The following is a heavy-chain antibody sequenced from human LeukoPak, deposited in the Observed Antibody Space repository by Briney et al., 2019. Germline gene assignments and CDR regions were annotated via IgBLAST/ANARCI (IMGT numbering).Heavy chain of an antibody. CDR1: GFTFRIYW. V-gene: IGHV3-7*04. J-gene: IGHJ6*02. CDR3: ARDYFYPMDV. CDR2: IKHDGSEK. Sequence: PGGCLRLSCEASGFTFRIYWMSWARQAPGKGLEWVANIKHDGSEKYYVDSVKGRFTISRDNAKNSLYLQMNSLRAEDTAVYYCARDYFYPMDVWGQGTTVTVS.